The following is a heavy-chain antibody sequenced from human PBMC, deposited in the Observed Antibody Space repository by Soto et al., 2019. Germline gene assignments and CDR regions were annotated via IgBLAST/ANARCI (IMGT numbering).Heavy chain of an antibody. CDR2: ISGSGGST. J-gene: IGHJ4*02. CDR1: GFTFSSYA. CDR3: AKGIRDYYDSSGYQVY. D-gene: IGHD3-22*01. V-gene: IGHV3-23*01. Sequence: PGGSLRLSCAASGFTFSSYAMSWVRQAPGKGLEWVSAISGSGGSTYYADSVKGRFTISRDNSKNTLYLQMNSLRAEDTAVYYCAKGIRDYYDSSGYQVYWGQGTLVTVSS.